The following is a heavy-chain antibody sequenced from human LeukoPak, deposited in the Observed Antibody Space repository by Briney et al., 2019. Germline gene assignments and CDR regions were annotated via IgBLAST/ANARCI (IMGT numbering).Heavy chain of an antibody. CDR2: IKQDGSQK. J-gene: IGHJ4*02. CDR1: GFTFRSYW. D-gene: IGHD3-22*01. CDR3: ARTSLPRYDYDRGGNY. V-gene: IGHV3-7*01. Sequence: PGGSLRLSCAASGFTFRSYWMTWVRQAPGKGLEWVANIKQDGSQKYYVDSVKGRFTISRDNAKNSLYLQMNSQRGEDTAVYHCARTSLPRYDYDRGGNYWGQGTLVTVSS.